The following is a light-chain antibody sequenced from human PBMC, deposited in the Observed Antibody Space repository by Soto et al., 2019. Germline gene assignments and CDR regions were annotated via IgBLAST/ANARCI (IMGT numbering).Light chain of an antibody. CDR2: GAS. CDR3: QQYNNWYT. J-gene: IGKJ2*01. CDR1: QSVSSN. Sequence: IMMTQSAATLSVSPGEGATLSCRASQSVSSNLAWYQHKPGQAPRLLISGASTRATGIPARFSGSGSGTEFTLTISSLQSEDFAVYYCQQYNNWYTFGQVTRLEIK. V-gene: IGKV3-15*01.